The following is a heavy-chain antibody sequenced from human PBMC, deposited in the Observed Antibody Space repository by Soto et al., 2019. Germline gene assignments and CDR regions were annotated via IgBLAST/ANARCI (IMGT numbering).Heavy chain of an antibody. V-gene: IGHV1-18*04. CDR3: ARQGNPNYYYYGMDV. CDR2: ISAYNGNT. Sequence: QVQLVQSGAEVKKPGASVKVSCKASGYTFTSYGISWVRQAPGRGLEWMGWISAYNGNTNYAQKLQGRVTMTTDTSTSTAYMELRSLISDVTAVYYCARQGNPNYYYYGMDVWGQGTTVTVSS. J-gene: IGHJ6*02. CDR1: GYTFTSYG.